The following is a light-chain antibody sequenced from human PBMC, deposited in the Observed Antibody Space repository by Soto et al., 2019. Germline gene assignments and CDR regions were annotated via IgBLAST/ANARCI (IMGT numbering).Light chain of an antibody. Sequence: EIMMTQSPATLSVSPGERATLSCRASQSVSSNLAWYQQKPGQAPRLLIYGASTRATGITARFSGSGSGTEFTLTISSLQSEDFAVYYCQQYNNWPPSTFGPGTKVDIK. J-gene: IGKJ3*01. CDR3: QQYNNWPPST. V-gene: IGKV3-15*01. CDR1: QSVSSN. CDR2: GAS.